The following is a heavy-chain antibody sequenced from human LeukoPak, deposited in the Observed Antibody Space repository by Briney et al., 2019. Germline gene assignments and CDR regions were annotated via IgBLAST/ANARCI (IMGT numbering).Heavy chain of an antibody. CDR1: GYTFTRYG. CDR2: INAGNGNT. D-gene: IGHD5-18*01. Sequence: ASVKVSCKASGYTFTRYGIHWVRQAPGQRLEWMGWINAGNGNTKYSENFQGRVTITRDTSASTAYMELSSLRSGDTAVYYCARGWYTAIVTPTDYWGQGTTVTVSS. CDR3: ARGWYTAIVTPTDY. V-gene: IGHV1-3*01. J-gene: IGHJ4*03.